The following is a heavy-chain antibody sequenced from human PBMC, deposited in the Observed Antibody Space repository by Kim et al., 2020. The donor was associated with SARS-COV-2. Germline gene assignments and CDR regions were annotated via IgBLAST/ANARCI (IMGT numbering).Heavy chain of an antibody. CDR3: ARASCGGGCLYAMDV. J-gene: IGHJ6*02. V-gene: IGHV3-21*01. CDR1: GFTLNSHS. Sequence: GGSLRLSCAASGFTLNSHSMNWVRQAPGKGLEWVSSIRTTTSYMQYADSVKGRFTISRDSAKNSLYLQMNSLRAEDTAVYYCARASCGGGCLYAMDVWGQGTTVTVSS. D-gene: IGHD2-21*01. CDR2: IRTTTSYM.